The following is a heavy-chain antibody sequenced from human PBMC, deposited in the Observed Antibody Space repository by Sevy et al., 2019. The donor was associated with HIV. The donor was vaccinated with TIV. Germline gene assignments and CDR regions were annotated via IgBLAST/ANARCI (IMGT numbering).Heavy chain of an antibody. D-gene: IGHD3-3*01. CDR3: AREGVGYYDFWSGYYGLDY. J-gene: IGHJ4*02. Sequence: SETLSLTCTVSGGSISSYYWSWIRQPAEKGLEWIGRIYTSGSTNYNPSLKSRVTMSVDTSKNQFSLKLSSVTAADTAVYYCAREGVGYYDFWSGYYGLDYWGQGTLVTVSS. V-gene: IGHV4-4*07. CDR2: IYTSGST. CDR1: GGSISSYY.